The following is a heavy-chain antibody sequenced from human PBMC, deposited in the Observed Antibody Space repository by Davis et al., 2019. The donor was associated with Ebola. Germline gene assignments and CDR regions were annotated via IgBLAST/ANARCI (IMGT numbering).Heavy chain of an antibody. J-gene: IGHJ3*02. CDR3: ASTYSSSWHAFDI. D-gene: IGHD6-13*01. Sequence: GGSLRLSCAASGFTVSSYYMSWVRQAPGKGLEWVSVIYSGGSTYYADSVKGRFTISRDNSKNTLYLQMNSLRAEDTAVYYCASTYSSSWHAFDIWGQGTMVTVSS. CDR2: IYSGGST. V-gene: IGHV3-53*01. CDR1: GFTVSSYY.